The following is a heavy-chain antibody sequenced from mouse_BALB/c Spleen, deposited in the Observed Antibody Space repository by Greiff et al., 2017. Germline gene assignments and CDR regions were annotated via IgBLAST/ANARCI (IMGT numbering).Heavy chain of an antibody. D-gene: IGHD2-4*01. Sequence: EVQLVESGGGLVKPGGSLKLSCAASGFTFSDYYMYWVRQTPEKRLEWVATISDGGSYTYYPDSVKGRFTISRDNAKNNLYLQMSSLKSEDTAMYYCARVRDYDWGRAMDYWGQGTSVTVSS. J-gene: IGHJ4*01. CDR2: ISDGGSYT. CDR1: GFTFSDYY. V-gene: IGHV5-4*02. CDR3: ARVRDYDWGRAMDY.